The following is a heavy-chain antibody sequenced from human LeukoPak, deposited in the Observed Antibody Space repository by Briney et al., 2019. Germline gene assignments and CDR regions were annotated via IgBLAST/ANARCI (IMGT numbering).Heavy chain of an antibody. CDR1: RYTFTSYD. CDR2: MNPNSGNT. J-gene: IGHJ6*02. Sequence: GSVKVSCKASRYTFTSYDINWVRQATGQGLECMGLMNPNSGNTGYAQKFQGRVTMTRNPSISTAYMELRSLRSEDKAVYYCARVGYSYGYSAYYYYGMDVWGQGTTVTVSS. CDR3: ARVGYSYGYSAYYYYGMDV. D-gene: IGHD5-18*01. V-gene: IGHV1-8*01.